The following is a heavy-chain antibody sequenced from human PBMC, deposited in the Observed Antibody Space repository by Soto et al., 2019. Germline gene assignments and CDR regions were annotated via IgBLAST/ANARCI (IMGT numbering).Heavy chain of an antibody. CDR2: VSYDGNNK. J-gene: IGHJ6*02. V-gene: IGHV3-30*18. D-gene: IGHD6-13*01. CDR3: AKDVGQQLVLNYGMDV. CDR1: GFTFRSFG. Sequence: QVQLVESGGGVIQPGTSLSLSCASSGFTFRSFGMYWVRQAPGKRLEWGAVVSYDGNNKYYADSVKGRFTVSRDNAKNMLYLQMNSLRGEDTAVYYCAKDVGQQLVLNYGMDVWDQGTTVTVSS.